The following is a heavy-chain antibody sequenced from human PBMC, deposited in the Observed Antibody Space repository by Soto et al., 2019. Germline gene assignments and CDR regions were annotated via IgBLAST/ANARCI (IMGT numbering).Heavy chain of an antibody. J-gene: IGHJ4*02. D-gene: IGHD2-15*01. CDR3: ARDPLGYCSGGSCYSYFDY. CDR2: ISSGSSYI. Sequence: PGGSLRLSCAASGFTFSSYSMNWVRQAPGKGLEWVSSISSGSSYIYYADSVKGRFTISRDNAKNSLYLQMNSLRAEDTAVYYCARDPLGYCSGGSCYSYFDYWGQGTLVTVSS. CDR1: GFTFSSYS. V-gene: IGHV3-21*01.